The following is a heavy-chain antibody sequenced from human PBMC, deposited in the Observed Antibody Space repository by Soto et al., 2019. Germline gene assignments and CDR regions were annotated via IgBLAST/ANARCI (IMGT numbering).Heavy chain of an antibody. CDR3: AKVRADYYDSSGPIDY. J-gene: IGHJ4*02. V-gene: IGHV3-23*01. CDR2: ISGSGGST. Sequence: EVQLLESGGGLVQPGGSLRLSCAASGFTFSSYVMSWVRQAPGKGLEWVSAISGSGGSTYYGDSVKGRFTISRDNSTXTLYLQMNSLRAEDTAVYYCAKVRADYYDSSGPIDYWGQGTLVTVSS. D-gene: IGHD3-22*01. CDR1: GFTFSSYV.